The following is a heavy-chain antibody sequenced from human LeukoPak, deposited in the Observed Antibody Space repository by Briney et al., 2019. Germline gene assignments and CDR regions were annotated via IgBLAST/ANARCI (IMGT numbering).Heavy chain of an antibody. CDR3: ASGIVATYFDY. D-gene: IGHD5-12*01. CDR1: GGSISSYY. CDR2: IYYSGST. V-gene: IGHV4-59*01. J-gene: IGHJ4*02. Sequence: TSETLSLTCTVSGGSISSYYWSWIRQPPGKGLEWIGYIYYSGSTNYNPSLKSRVTISVDTSKNQFSLKLSSVTAADTAVYHCASGIVATYFDYWGQGTLVTVSS.